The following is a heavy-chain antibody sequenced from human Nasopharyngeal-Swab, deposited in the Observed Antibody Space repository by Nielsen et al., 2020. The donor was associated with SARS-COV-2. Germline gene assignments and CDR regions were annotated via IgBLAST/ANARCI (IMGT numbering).Heavy chain of an antibody. Sequence: CQAPGKGLAWIGYIYYSGSTNYNPSLKSRVTISVDTSKNQFSLKLSSVTAADTAVYYCARDQRSGWFDAFDIWGQGTMVTVSS. V-gene: IGHV4-59*01. J-gene: IGHJ3*02. D-gene: IGHD6-19*01. CDR2: IYYSGST. CDR3: ARDQRSGWFDAFDI.